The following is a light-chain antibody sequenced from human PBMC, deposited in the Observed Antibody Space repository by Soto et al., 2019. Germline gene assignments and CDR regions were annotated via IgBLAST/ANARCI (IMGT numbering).Light chain of an antibody. CDR3: HHFNSYLLT. J-gene: IGKJ3*01. Sequence: AIQLTQSPSSLSASVGDRVTITCRAIQGISSALAWYQQKPGKAPKLLIYDASSLESGVPSRFSGSGSGTDFTLTISSLQPEDFATYYCHHFNSYLLTFGPGTKVDIK. CDR2: DAS. CDR1: QGISSA. V-gene: IGKV1-13*02.